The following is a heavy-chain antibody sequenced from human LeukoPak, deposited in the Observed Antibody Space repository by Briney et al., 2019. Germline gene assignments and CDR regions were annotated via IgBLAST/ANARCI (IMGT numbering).Heavy chain of an antibody. J-gene: IGHJ4*02. CDR2: IIPILGIA. Sequence: GASVKVSCKASGGTFSSYAFSWVRQAPGQGLEWMGRIIPILGIASYAQKFQGRVTITADKSTSTAYMELSSLRSEDTAVYYCAGTIAVAGVDYWGQGTLVTVSS. V-gene: IGHV1-69*04. D-gene: IGHD6-19*01. CDR3: AGTIAVAGVDY. CDR1: GGTFSSYA.